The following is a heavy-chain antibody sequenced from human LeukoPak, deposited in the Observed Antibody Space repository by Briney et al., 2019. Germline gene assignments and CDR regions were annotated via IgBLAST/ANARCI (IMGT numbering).Heavy chain of an antibody. Sequence: ASVKVSCKASGYTFTSYDINWVRQATGQGLEWMGWMNPNSGNTGYAQKSQGRVTMTRNTSISTAYMELSSLRSEDTAVYYCARAPLLRFLEWLLPNWFDPWGQGTLVTVSS. CDR3: ARAPLLRFLEWLLPNWFDP. J-gene: IGHJ5*02. D-gene: IGHD3-3*01. CDR1: GYTFTSYD. CDR2: MNPNSGNT. V-gene: IGHV1-8*01.